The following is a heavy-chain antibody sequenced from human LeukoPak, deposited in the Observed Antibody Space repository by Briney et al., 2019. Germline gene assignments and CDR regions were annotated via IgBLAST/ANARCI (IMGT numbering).Heavy chain of an antibody. CDR1: GFIFTRYG. Sequence: GESLRLSCAVSGFIFTRYGMSWVRQAPGKGLEWLSHITSGGTLYYADSVKGRFTISRDNAKSSLYLQMSSLRAEDTAVYYCARRYCSGGRYVVGPYFDFWGQGTLVTVSS. CDR3: ARRYCSGGRYVVGPYFDF. J-gene: IGHJ4*02. V-gene: IGHV3-48*01. D-gene: IGHD2-15*01. CDR2: ITSGGTL.